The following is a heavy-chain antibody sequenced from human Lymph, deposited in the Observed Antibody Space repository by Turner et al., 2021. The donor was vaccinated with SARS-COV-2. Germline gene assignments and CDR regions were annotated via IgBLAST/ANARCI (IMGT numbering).Heavy chain of an antibody. CDR2: ISYDGLNK. J-gene: IGHJ6*02. V-gene: IGHV3-30-3*01. Sequence: QVQLVESGGGVVQPGQSLRLSCAASGFPFSSYAMYWVRQAPGKGLEWVAVISYDGLNKYYADSVKGRLTISRDNSKNTLYLQMNSLRAEDTAVYYCARDFEQLVQFDYYGMDVWGQGTTVTVSS. CDR3: ARDFEQLVQFDYYGMDV. CDR1: GFPFSSYA. D-gene: IGHD6-6*01.